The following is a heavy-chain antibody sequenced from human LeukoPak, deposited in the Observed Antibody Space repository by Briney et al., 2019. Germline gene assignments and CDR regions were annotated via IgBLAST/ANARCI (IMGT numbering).Heavy chain of an antibody. CDR2: IYYSGNT. V-gene: IGHV4-59*01. CDR3: ARGGWSLDL. J-gene: IGHJ5*02. D-gene: IGHD2-15*01. Sequence: PSETLSLTCTVSGGSISPYYWSWIRQPPGKGLEWIGYIYYSGNTFYNPSLKSRLTISVDTSKNQFSLKLRSVTAADTAVYYCARGGWSLDLWGQGTLVTVSS. CDR1: GGSISPYY.